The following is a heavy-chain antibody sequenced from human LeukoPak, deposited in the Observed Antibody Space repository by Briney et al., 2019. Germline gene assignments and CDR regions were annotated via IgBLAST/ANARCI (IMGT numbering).Heavy chain of an antibody. CDR1: GFTFSSYA. V-gene: IGHV3-30-3*01. J-gene: IGHJ6*02. CDR3: ARDRRVVAAPYYYYYGMDV. CDR2: ISYDGSNK. Sequence: GGSLRLSCAASGFTFSSYAMHWVRQAPGKGLEWVAVISYDGSNKYYADSVKGRFTISRDNSKNTLYLQMNSLRAEDTAVYYCARDRRVVAAPYYYYYGMDVWGQGTTVTVSS. D-gene: IGHD2-15*01.